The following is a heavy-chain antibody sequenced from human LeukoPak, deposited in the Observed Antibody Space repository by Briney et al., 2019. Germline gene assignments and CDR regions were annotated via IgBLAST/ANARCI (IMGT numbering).Heavy chain of an antibody. V-gene: IGHV3-74*01. D-gene: IGHD3-22*01. Sequence: PGGSLRLSCAASGFTFSNYWMHWVRQAPGKGLVWVSRINTDGSRITYADSVKGRFAISRDNAMNTVYLQMNSVRAEDTAVYYCARVLSGSWDWFDPWGQGTLVTVSS. J-gene: IGHJ5*02. CDR2: INTDGSRI. CDR3: ARVLSGSWDWFDP. CDR1: GFTFSNYW.